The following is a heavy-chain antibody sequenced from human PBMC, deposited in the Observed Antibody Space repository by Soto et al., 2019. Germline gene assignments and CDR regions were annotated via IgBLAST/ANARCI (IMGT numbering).Heavy chain of an antibody. V-gene: IGHV1-69*13. CDR1: GGTFSSYA. Sequence: SVKVSCNASGGTFSSYAISLVRQAPGQGLEWMGEIIPIFGTANYAQKFQGRVTITADESTSTAYMELSSLRSEDTAVYYCARDRGPSSGYYPYWFDPWGQGTLVTVSS. CDR3: ARDRGPSSGYYPYWFDP. J-gene: IGHJ5*02. CDR2: IIPIFGTA. D-gene: IGHD3-22*01.